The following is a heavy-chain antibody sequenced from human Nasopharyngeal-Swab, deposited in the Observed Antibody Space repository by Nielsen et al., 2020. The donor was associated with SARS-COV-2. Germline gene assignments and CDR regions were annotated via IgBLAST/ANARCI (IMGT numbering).Heavy chain of an antibody. CDR3: AKSLVSYYYYGMDV. J-gene: IGHJ6*02. D-gene: IGHD2-8*02. CDR2: INAGNGNT. Sequence: ASVKVSCKASGYTFTSYAMHWVRQAPGQRLEWMGWINAGNGNTKYSQKFQGRVTITRDTSASTAYMELSSLRSEDTAVYYCAKSLVSYYYYGMDVWGQGTTVTVSS. V-gene: IGHV1-3*01. CDR1: GYTFTSYA.